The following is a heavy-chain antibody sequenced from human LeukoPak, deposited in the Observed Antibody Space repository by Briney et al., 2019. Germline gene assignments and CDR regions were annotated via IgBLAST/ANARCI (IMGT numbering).Heavy chain of an antibody. Sequence: GASVKVSCKASGGTFSSYAISWVRQAPGQGLEWMGGIIPIFGTANYAQKFQGRVTITADESTSTAYMELSSLRSEDTAVYYCARSGGGYCSGGSCYAPFDYWGQGTLVTVSS. CDR2: IIPIFGTA. CDR3: ARSGGGYCSGGSCYAPFDY. J-gene: IGHJ4*02. D-gene: IGHD2-15*01. CDR1: GGTFSSYA. V-gene: IGHV1-69*13.